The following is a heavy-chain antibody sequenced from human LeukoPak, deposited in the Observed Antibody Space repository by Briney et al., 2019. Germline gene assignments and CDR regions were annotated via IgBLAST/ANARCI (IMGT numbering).Heavy chain of an antibody. V-gene: IGHV4-4*02. CDR1: GDSISSGNY. CDR2: IYQSGIT. J-gene: IGHJ4*02. D-gene: IGHD6-19*01. CDR3: ARDPRPRGGWFYFDY. Sequence: SGTLSLTCGVSGDSISSGNYWNWVRQPPGKGLEWIGDIYQSGITNYNPSLKSRVTMSVDKSKNEFSLKLGSVTAADTAVYYCARDPRPRGGWFYFDYWGQGILVTVSS.